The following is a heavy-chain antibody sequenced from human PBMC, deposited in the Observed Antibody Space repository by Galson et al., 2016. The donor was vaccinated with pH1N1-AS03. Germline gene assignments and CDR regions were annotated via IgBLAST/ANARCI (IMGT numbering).Heavy chain of an antibody. V-gene: IGHV4-39*07. J-gene: IGHJ3*01. D-gene: IGHD6-6*01. CDR1: GASVSHYASY. Sequence: ETLSLTCSVSGASVSHYASYWGWIRQPPGKGLEWIGSVYYDGNTYYNPSLKSRATISVDTSKNLFSLKLTSLTAADTAVYYCARTRAARPADAFDVWGQGTTVTVSS. CDR2: VYYDGNT. CDR3: ARTRAARPADAFDV.